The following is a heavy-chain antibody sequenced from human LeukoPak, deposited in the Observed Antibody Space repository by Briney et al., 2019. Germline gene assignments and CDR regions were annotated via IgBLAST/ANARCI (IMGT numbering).Heavy chain of an antibody. Sequence: GASVKVSCKASGYTFTSYGISWVRQAPGQGLEWMGWISTYNGNTNYAQKVQGRVTMTTDTSTSTTYMELRSLRSDDTAVYYCARDREYYYASGSRPHYFDYWGQGTLVTVSS. J-gene: IGHJ4*02. D-gene: IGHD3-10*01. CDR3: ARDREYYYASGSRPHYFDY. CDR2: ISTYNGNT. V-gene: IGHV1-18*01. CDR1: GYTFTSYG.